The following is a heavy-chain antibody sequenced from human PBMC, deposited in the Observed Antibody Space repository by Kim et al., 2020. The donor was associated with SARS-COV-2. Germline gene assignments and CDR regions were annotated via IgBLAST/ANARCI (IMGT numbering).Heavy chain of an antibody. J-gene: IGHJ4*02. V-gene: IGHV1-46*01. CDR3: ARDGGNYGDNDY. CDR2: ISPNTGST. D-gene: IGHD3-10*01. Sequence: ASVKVSCKASGYTFTSYKMHWVRQAPGQGLEWMGIISPNTGSTRYAQKFQARVTMTRDTSTSTVYMELSNLRSDDTAVYYCARDGGNYGDNDYWGQGTLVTVSS. CDR1: GYTFTSYK.